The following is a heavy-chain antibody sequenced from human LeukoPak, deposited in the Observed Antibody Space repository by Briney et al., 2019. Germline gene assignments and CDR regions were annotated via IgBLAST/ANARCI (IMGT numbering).Heavy chain of an antibody. V-gene: IGHV1-2*02. D-gene: IGHD3-3*01. Sequence: ASVKVSCKASGYTFTGYYMHWVRQAPGQGLEWMGWINPNSGGTNYAQKFQGRVTMTRDTSISTAYMELSRLRSDDTAVYYCTRFLEWSLRGYYGMDVWGRGTTVTVSS. J-gene: IGHJ6*02. CDR1: GYTFTGYY. CDR3: TRFLEWSLRGYYGMDV. CDR2: INPNSGGT.